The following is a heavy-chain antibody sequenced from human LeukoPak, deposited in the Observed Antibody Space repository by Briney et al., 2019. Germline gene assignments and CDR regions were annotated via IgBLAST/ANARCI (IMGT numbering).Heavy chain of an antibody. J-gene: IGHJ4*02. CDR1: GFTFSSYS. CDR3: ARAPNSGTLGEDY. V-gene: IGHV3-21*01. Sequence: GGSLRLSCAASGFTFSSYSMNWVRQAPGKGLEWVSSISSSSSYIYYADSVKGRFTISRDNAKNSLYLQMNCLRAEDTAVYYCARAPNSGTLGEDYWGQGTLVTVSS. CDR2: ISSSSSYI. D-gene: IGHD1-26*01.